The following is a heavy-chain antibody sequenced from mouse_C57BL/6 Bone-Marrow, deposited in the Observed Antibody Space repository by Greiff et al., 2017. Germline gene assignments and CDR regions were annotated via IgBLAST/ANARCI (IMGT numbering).Heavy chain of an antibody. J-gene: IGHJ2*01. Sequence: EVQRVESGGGLVKPGGSLKLSCAASGFTFSSYAMSWVRQTPEKRLEWVATISDGGSYTYYPDNVKGRFTISRDNAKNNLYLQMSHLKSEDTAMYYCAREDYGTLYFDYWGQGTTLTVSS. CDR2: ISDGGSYT. D-gene: IGHD1-1*01. CDR1: GFTFSSYA. V-gene: IGHV5-4*01. CDR3: AREDYGTLYFDY.